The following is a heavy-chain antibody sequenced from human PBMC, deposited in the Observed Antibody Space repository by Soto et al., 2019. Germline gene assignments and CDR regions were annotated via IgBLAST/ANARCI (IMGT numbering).Heavy chain of an antibody. CDR2: TYYKSKWNN. Sequence: SQTLSLTCAISGDSVSSDTASWIWIRQSPSRGLEWLGRTYYKSKWNNAYALSVKSRITIHPDTSQNQFSLDLDSVTPEDTAVYYCVGVTLFRCMDVWGQGTPVTVSS. CDR1: GDSVSSDTAS. D-gene: IGHD3-10*01. CDR3: VGVTLFRCMDV. V-gene: IGHV6-1*01. J-gene: IGHJ6*02.